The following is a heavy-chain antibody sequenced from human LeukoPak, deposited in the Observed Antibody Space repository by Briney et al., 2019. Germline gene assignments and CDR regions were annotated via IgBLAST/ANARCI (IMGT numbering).Heavy chain of an antibody. V-gene: IGHV3-74*01. CDR2: INSDGSST. CDR3: ARVGRGSSGWYKGAFDI. J-gene: IGHJ3*02. Sequence: PGGSLRLSCAASGFTFSSYWMHWVRQAPGKGLVGVSRINSDGSSTSYADSVKGRFTTSRENAPNTLYLQMHSLRAEDTAVYYCARVGRGSSGWYKGAFDIWGQGTMVTVSS. D-gene: IGHD6-19*01. CDR1: GFTFSSYW.